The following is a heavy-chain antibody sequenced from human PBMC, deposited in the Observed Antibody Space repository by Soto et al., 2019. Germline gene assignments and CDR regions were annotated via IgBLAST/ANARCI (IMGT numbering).Heavy chain of an antibody. J-gene: IGHJ6*02. CDR3: ARDLEYGGNPPHDYYYYYGMDV. CDR2: IWYDGSNK. Sequence: GGSLRLSCAASGFTFSSYGMHWVRQAPGKGLEWVAVIWYDGSNKYYADSVKGRFTISRDNSKNTLYLQMNSLRAEDTAVYYCARDLEYGGNPPHDYYYYYGMDVWGQGTTVTVSS. D-gene: IGHD2-15*01. V-gene: IGHV3-33*01. CDR1: GFTFSSYG.